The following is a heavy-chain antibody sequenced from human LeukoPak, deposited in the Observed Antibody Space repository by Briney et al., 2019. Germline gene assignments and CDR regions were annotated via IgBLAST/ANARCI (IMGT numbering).Heavy chain of an antibody. V-gene: IGHV1-69*06. Sequence: GASVKVSCKASGGTFSSYAISWVRQAPGQGLEWMGGITPIIGTANYAQKFQGRVTITADKSTSTAYMELSSLRSEDTAVYYCARDTNWGRYAFDIWGQGTLVTVSS. CDR1: GGTFSSYA. J-gene: IGHJ3*02. CDR3: ARDTNWGRYAFDI. D-gene: IGHD7-27*01. CDR2: ITPIIGTA.